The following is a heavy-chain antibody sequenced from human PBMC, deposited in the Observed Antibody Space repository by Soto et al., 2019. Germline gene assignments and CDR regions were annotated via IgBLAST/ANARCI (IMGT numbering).Heavy chain of an antibody. CDR2: IYYSGST. CDR1: GGSISSYY. CDR3: AGAYYYDSSGYSI. Sequence: SETLSLTCTFSGGSISSYYWSWIRQPPGKGLEWIGYIYYSGSTNYNPSLKSRVTISVDTSKNQFSLKLSSVTAADTAVYYCAGAYYYDSSGYSIWGQGKMVTVSS. D-gene: IGHD3-22*01. V-gene: IGHV4-59*01. J-gene: IGHJ3*02.